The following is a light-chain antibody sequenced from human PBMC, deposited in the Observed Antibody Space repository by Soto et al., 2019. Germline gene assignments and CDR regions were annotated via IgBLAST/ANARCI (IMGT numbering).Light chain of an antibody. CDR1: QGIRKD. CDR2: DAS. Sequence: DTRMTQTTSSLSASVGARVTITSRASQGIRKDLGWYQQKPGKAPQRLIYDASRVKTGVPSRFTASGSGTEFTLTINTLQADDSATYFCQHYNCYPYTFGPGTKVDIK. J-gene: IGKJ2*01. V-gene: IGKV1-17*01. CDR3: QHYNCYPYT.